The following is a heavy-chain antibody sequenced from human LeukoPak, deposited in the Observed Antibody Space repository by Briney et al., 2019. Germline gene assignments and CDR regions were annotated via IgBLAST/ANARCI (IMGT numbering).Heavy chain of an antibody. V-gene: IGHV4-59*01. Sequence: SETLSLTCTVSGGSISSYYWSWIRQPPGKGLELIWDIYYSGSTNYNPSLKSRVTISVDTSKNQFSLKLSSVTAAETAVYYCASDPWSYYYMDVWGKGTTVTVSS. D-gene: IGHD2-8*01. CDR3: ASDPWSYYYMDV. J-gene: IGHJ6*03. CDR1: GGSISSYY. CDR2: IYYSGST.